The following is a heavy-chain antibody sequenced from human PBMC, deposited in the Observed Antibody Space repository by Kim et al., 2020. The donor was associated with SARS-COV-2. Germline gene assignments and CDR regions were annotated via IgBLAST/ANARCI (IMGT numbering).Heavy chain of an antibody. V-gene: IGHV4-59*12. CDR3: ARARITMIVVVKYFDY. D-gene: IGHD3-22*01. J-gene: IGHJ4*02. Sequence: PALQSRVTLSVDTSKNQFSLKLSSVTAADTAVYDCARARITMIVVVKYFDYWGQGTLVTVSS.